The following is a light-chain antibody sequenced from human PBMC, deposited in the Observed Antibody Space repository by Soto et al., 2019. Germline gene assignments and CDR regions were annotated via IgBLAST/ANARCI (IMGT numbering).Light chain of an antibody. Sequence: IVLTQSPVTLSLSPGEGATLSCRASQSVTGTNLAWYQQRAGQAPRLLIYEAVRRATGIPDRFSGSGSGTDFTLTIRRLEPEDFEVYYCHQYGSSLGTFGQGTKVEV. J-gene: IGKJ2*01. CDR1: QSVTGTN. CDR3: HQYGSSLGT. V-gene: IGKV3-20*01. CDR2: EAV.